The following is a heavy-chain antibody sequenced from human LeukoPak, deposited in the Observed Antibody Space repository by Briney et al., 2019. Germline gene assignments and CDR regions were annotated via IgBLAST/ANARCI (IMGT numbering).Heavy chain of an antibody. CDR3: AKGPAGTPPGNWFDP. D-gene: IGHD6-13*01. V-gene: IGHV3-23*01. J-gene: IGHJ5*02. CDR1: GFTFRAYA. Sequence: PGGSLRLSCAASGFTFRAYAMTWVRQAPGKGLEWVSAISSSGGTTYYADSVKGRFTISRDNSKNTLYLQMNSLRAEDTALYYCAKGPAGTPPGNWFDPWGQGTQVTVSS. CDR2: ISSSGGTT.